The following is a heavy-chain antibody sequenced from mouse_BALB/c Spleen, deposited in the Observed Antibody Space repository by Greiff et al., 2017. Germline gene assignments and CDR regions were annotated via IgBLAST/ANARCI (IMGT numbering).Heavy chain of an antibody. CDR2: INPSNGRT. D-gene: IGHD2-2*01. Sequence: VQLQQPGAELVKPGASVKLSCKASGYTFTSYWMHWVKQRPGQGLEWIGEINPSNGRTNYNEKFKSKATLTVDKSSSTAYMQLSSLTSEDSAVYYCARFGYDVGAMDYWGQGTSVTVSS. V-gene: IGHV1S81*02. J-gene: IGHJ4*01. CDR1: GYTFTSYW. CDR3: ARFGYDVGAMDY.